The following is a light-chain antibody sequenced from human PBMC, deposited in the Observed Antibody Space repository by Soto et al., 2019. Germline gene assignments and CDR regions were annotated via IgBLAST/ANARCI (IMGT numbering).Light chain of an antibody. CDR2: EVT. V-gene: IGLV2-14*01. CDR3: SSYTNINTRACV. Sequence: QSVLTQPDSVSGSPGQSITISCTGTSGDIGSYNRVSWYQQHPGKAPKLIIYEVTDRPSGVSNRFSGSKSGNTASLTISGLQAEDEADYYCSSYTNINTRACVFGTGTKLTVL. CDR1: SGDIGSYNR. J-gene: IGLJ1*01.